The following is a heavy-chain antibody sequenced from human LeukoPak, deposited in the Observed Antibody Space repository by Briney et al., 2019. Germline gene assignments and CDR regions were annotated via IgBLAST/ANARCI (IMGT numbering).Heavy chain of an antibody. D-gene: IGHD6-13*01. CDR1: GFTLSSYA. CDR2: ISGSGGRP. J-gene: IGHJ4*02. CDR3: AILPGYSSGWYEVNY. V-gene: IGHV3-23*01. Sequence: PGGSLRLSCAASGFTLSSYAMSWVPHAPGEGLEWVSGISGSGGRPYYADSVKGRFTISRDNSRNTLYLQMNSPRAEDTAVYYCAILPGYSSGWYEVNYWGQGTLVTVSS.